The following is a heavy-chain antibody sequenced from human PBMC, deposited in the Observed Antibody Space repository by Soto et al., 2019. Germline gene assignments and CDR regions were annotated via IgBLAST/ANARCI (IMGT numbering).Heavy chain of an antibody. CDR2: IYWDDDK. V-gene: IGHV2-5*02. J-gene: IGHJ5*02. D-gene: IGHD3-22*01. Sequence: QITLKESGPTLVKPTQTLTLTCTFSGFSLSTSGVGVGWIRQPPGKALEWLALIYWDDDKRYSPSLKSRLTITKDTSKNQVVLTMTNMDPVDTATYYCAHTGRYYYDSSGYPLVGNWFDPWGQGTLVTVSS. CDR1: GFSLSTSGVG. CDR3: AHTGRYYYDSSGYPLVGNWFDP.